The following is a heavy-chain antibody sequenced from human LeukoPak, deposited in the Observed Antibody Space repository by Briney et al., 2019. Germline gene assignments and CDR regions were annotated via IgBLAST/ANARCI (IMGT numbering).Heavy chain of an antibody. CDR1: GFSLSTSGMC. CDR2: IDWDDDK. D-gene: IGHD4-23*01. J-gene: IGHJ4*02. V-gene: IGHV2-70*01. CDR3: ARIQAYGGNSEGYYFNY. Sequence: SGPALVKPTQTPTVTCTFSGFSLSTSGMCVSWIRQPPGKALEWLALIDWDDDKFYSTSLKTRLTISKDTSKNQVVLTMTNMDPVDTATYYCARIQAYGGNSEGYYFNYWGQGTLVTVSS.